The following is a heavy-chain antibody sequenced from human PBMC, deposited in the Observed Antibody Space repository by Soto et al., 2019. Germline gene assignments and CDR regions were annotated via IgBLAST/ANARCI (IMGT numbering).Heavy chain of an antibody. Sequence: QVQLVQSGAEVKESGASVKVSRKASGYTFSGYYIHWVRQAPGQAPEWVGEIGPKSGGTRYAQKFQGRVTMTKDTSITTVYMELRNLSPDDTAVYFCGRGRSGELVIFYWGQGTLVTVHS. D-gene: IGHD1-26*01. J-gene: IGHJ4*02. CDR2: IGPKSGGT. V-gene: IGHV1-2*02. CDR1: GYTFSGYY. CDR3: GRGRSGELVIFY.